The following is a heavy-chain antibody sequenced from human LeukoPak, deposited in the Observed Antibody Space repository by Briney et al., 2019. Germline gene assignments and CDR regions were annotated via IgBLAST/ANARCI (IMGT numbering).Heavy chain of an antibody. CDR2: ISAYNGNT. CDR3: ARGVIYDRSEGPSYYYYYYMDI. J-gene: IGHJ6*03. Sequence: ASVKVSCKASGYTFTSYGISWVRQAPGQGLEWMGWISAYNGNTNYAQKLQGRVTMTTDTSTSTAYMELRSLRSDDTAVYYCARGVIYDRSEGPSYYYYYYMDIWGKGTTVTVSS. D-gene: IGHD3-22*01. CDR1: GYTFTSYG. V-gene: IGHV1-18*01.